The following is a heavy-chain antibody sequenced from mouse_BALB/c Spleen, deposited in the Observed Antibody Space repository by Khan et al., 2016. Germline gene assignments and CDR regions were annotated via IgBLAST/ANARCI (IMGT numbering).Heavy chain of an antibody. CDR1: GFSFSSYS. V-gene: IGHV5-6-4*01. CDR2: ISSGGSYT. Sequence: EVELVESGGGLVRPGGSLKLSCAASGFSFSSYSMSWVRQTPEKRLEWVATISSGGSYTYYPDSVKGRFTISRDTAKNTLYLQMRSLNSEDTAMYCCAKHRGYYGSSPYFDCMGQSTSLTVSS. CDR3: AKHRGYYGSSPYFDC. D-gene: IGHD1-1*01. J-gene: IGHJ2*02.